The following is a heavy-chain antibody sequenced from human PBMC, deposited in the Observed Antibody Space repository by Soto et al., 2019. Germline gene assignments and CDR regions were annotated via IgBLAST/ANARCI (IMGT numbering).Heavy chain of an antibody. CDR2: IIPIFGTT. D-gene: IGHD5-12*01. Sequence: QVQLVQSGAEVKKPGSSVKVSCKASGATFSNYAITWVRQAPGQGLEWVARIIPIFGTTNVAQKFQGRVTIPPHESTTTAYMERSGLRSDDTAVYLCAKDAGADGYFGNWLDPWGQGTLVTVSS. CDR3: AKDAGADGYFGNWLDP. CDR1: GATFSNYA. J-gene: IGHJ5*02. V-gene: IGHV1-69*15.